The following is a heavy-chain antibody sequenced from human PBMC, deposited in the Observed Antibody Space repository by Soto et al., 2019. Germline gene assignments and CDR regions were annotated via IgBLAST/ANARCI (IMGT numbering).Heavy chain of an antibody. J-gene: IGHJ4*02. CDR1: GFTFSSYS. Sequence: GGSLRLSCAASGFTFSSYSMNWVRQAPGKGLEWVSSISSSSSYIYYADSVKGRFTISRDNAKNSLYLQMNSLRAEGTGVDYWARGPLLWLGELEMGGGYFDYWGQGTLVTVSS. D-gene: IGHD3-10*01. CDR3: ARGPLLWLGELEMGGGYFDY. CDR2: ISSSSSYI. V-gene: IGHV3-21*01.